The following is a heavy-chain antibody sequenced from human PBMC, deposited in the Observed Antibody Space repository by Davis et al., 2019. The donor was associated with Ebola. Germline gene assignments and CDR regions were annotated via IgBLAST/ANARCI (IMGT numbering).Heavy chain of an antibody. D-gene: IGHD7-27*01. CDR2: INPSGGGT. V-gene: IGHV1-46*01. J-gene: IGHJ6*04. Sequence: AASVTVSCKASGYTFPSYYMHWVRQAPGQGLEWMGVINPSGGGTTYAQKFQGRVTMTRDTSTSTVYMELSSLRSEDTAVYYCARETGDGDGMDVWGKGTTVTVSS. CDR3: ARETGDGDGMDV. CDR1: GYTFPSYY.